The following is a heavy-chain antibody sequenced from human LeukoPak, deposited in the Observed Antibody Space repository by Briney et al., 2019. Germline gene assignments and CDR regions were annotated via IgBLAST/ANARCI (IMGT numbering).Heavy chain of an antibody. J-gene: IGHJ4*02. D-gene: IGHD5-18*01. CDR1: GGSLSSGSYY. Sequence: SETLSLTCTVSGGSLSSGSYYWGWIRQPPGKGLEWIGYIYYSGSTNYNPSLKSRVTISVDTSKNQFSLKLSSVTAADTAVYYCARGRYSYGSRWGQGTLVTVSS. CDR2: IYYSGST. CDR3: ARGRYSYGSR. V-gene: IGHV4-61*01.